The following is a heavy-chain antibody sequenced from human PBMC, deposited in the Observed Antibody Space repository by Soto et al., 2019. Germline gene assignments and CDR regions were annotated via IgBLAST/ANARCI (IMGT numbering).Heavy chain of an antibody. CDR2: ISGSGGST. V-gene: IGHV3-23*01. CDR1: GFTFSSYA. Sequence: GGSLRLSCAASGFTFSSYAMSWVRQAPGKGLEWVSAISGSGGSTYYADSVKGRFTISRDNSKNTLYLQMNSLRAEDTAVYYCATNGRFGELLSPPYYYYYMDVWGKGTTVTVSS. J-gene: IGHJ6*03. CDR3: ATNGRFGELLSPPYYYYYMDV. D-gene: IGHD3-10*01.